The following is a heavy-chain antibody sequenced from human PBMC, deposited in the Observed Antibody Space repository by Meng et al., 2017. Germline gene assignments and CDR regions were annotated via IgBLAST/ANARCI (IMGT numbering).Heavy chain of an antibody. CDR2: ISGSGGST. D-gene: IGHD3-22*01. CDR3: AKDSRDPIYDSSGYYYFD. J-gene: IGHJ4*02. CDR1: GFTFSSYA. V-gene: IGHV3-23*01. Sequence: GESLKISCAASGFTFSSYAMSWVRQAPGKGLEWVSAISGSGGSTYYADSVKGRFTISRDNSKNTMYLQMNSMRAEDTAVYYCAKDSRDPIYDSSGYYYFDWGQGTLVTVSS.